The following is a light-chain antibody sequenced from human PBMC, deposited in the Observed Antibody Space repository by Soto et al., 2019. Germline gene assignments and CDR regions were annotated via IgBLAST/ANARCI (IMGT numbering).Light chain of an antibody. Sequence: QSVLTQPPSVSGAPGQRSTISCTGSSSNIGANYDVHWYQQVPGTAPKLLIYGNTHRPSGGPDRFSGSKSGTSASLAITALRAEDEATYYCQSYDRGLRGSVFGGGTQLTVL. J-gene: IGLJ2*01. CDR3: QSYDRGLRGSV. CDR2: GNT. CDR1: SSNIGANYD. V-gene: IGLV1-40*01.